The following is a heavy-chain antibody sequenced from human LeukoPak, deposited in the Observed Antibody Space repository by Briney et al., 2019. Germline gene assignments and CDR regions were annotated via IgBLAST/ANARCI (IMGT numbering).Heavy chain of an antibody. CDR3: ARASLSGSYYIY. V-gene: IGHV3-48*03. CDR1: GFTVSSNY. J-gene: IGHJ4*02. D-gene: IGHD1-26*01. Sequence: QPGGSLRLSCAASGFTVSSNYMSWVRQAPGKGLEWVSYITSSGTTTYYANSVKGRFTISRDNAENSLYLQMDSLRAEDTAVYYCARASLSGSYYIYWGQGTLVTVSS. CDR2: ITSSGTTT.